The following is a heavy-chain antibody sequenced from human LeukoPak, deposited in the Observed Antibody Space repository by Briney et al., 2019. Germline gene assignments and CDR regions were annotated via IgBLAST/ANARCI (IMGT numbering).Heavy chain of an antibody. CDR2: ISYEGSAK. J-gene: IGHJ3*02. Sequence: GGSLRLSCAASGVTFSNYGMHWVRQAPGKGLEWVAVISYEGSAKYYADSVKGRFTISRDNAKNSLSLQMNSLRADDAAVYYCARASSKQLAGYLPDGFDIWGQGTMVTVSS. CDR3: ARASSKQLAGYLPDGFDI. D-gene: IGHD3-9*01. CDR1: GVTFSNYG. V-gene: IGHV3-30*03.